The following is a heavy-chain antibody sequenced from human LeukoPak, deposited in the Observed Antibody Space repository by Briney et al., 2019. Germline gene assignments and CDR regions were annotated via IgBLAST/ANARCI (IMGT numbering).Heavy chain of an antibody. J-gene: IGHJ3*02. CDR2: IYYSGTT. Sequence: SETLSLTCTVSGGSISSDGYYWTWIRQHPGKGLEWIGYIYYSGTTYYNPSLESRVTLSVDTSKNQFSLRLSSVTAADTAVYYYARYRDSGGRLAFDIWGQGTMATVSS. V-gene: IGHV4-31*03. D-gene: IGHD2-15*01. CDR3: ARYRDSGGRLAFDI. CDR1: GGSISSDGYY.